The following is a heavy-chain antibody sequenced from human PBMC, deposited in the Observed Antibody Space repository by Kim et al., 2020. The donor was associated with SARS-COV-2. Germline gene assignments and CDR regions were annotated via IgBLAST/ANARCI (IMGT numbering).Heavy chain of an antibody. CDR2: INGDGSST. V-gene: IGHV3-74*01. CDR3: VRRYHDSSGYYYFDN. Sequence: GGSLRLSCAASGFSLINYWMHWVRQAPGKGLVWVSRINGDGSSTSYADSVKGRFTISRDSAKNTLYLQMNSLRVEDTALYYCVRRYHDSSGYYYFDNWGQGTPVTVSS. D-gene: IGHD3-22*01. CDR1: GFSLINYW. J-gene: IGHJ4*02.